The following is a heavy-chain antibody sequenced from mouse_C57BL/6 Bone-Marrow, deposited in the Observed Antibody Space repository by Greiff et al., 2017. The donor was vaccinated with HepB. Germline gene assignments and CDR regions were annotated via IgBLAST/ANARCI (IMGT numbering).Heavy chain of an antibody. CDR3: AIQDGTSVYFGY. J-gene: IGHJ2*01. V-gene: IGHV1-74*01. CDR1: GYTFTGYR. Sequence: QVQLQQSGAELVKPGASVKLSCKASGYTFTGYRMHWVKQRPDQGLEWIGRIYPTDGGTTYNQKFKGKATLTADKSSSTAYMQLSSLTSEDAAVYDCAIQDGTSVYFGYRGKGTTVTAAS. D-gene: IGHD2-1*01. CDR2: IYPTDGGT.